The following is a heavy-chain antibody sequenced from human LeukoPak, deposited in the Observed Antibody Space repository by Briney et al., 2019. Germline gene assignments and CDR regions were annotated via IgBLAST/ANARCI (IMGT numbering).Heavy chain of an antibody. Sequence: GGSLRLSCAASGFTFSSYAMSWVRQAPGKGLEWVSAISGGGGSTYYADSVKGRFTISGDNSKNTLYLQMNSLRAEDTAVYYCAKDSGRVTMIVVDYWGQGALVTVSS. D-gene: IGHD3-22*01. CDR2: ISGGGGST. CDR3: AKDSGRVTMIVVDY. V-gene: IGHV3-23*01. CDR1: GFTFSSYA. J-gene: IGHJ4*02.